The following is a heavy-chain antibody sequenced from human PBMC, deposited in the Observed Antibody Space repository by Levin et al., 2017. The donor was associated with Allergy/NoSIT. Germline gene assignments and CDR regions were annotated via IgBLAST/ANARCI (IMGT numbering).Heavy chain of an antibody. J-gene: IGHJ3*02. CDR1: GYTFTSYW. CDR3: ARHRNLEAFDI. D-gene: IGHD1-14*01. V-gene: IGHV5-10-1*01. CDR2: IDPSDSYT. Sequence: GESLKISCKGSGYTFTSYWISWVRQTPGKGLEWMGRIDPSDSYTNYSPSFQGHVTTSADKSITTAYLQWSSLKASDTAMYYCARHRNLEAFDIWGQGTMVTVSS.